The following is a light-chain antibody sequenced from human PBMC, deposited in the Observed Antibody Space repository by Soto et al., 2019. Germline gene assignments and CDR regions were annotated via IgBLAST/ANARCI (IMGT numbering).Light chain of an antibody. CDR3: SSYAGSNNFVV. CDR1: SSDVGGYNY. Sequence: QSALTQPPSASGSPGQSVTLSCTGTSSDVGGYNYVSWYQQHPGKAPKLMIYEVSKRPSGVPDRFSGSKSANTASLTVSGPQAEDEADYYCSSYAGSNNFVVFGGGTKVTVL. CDR2: EVS. V-gene: IGLV2-8*01. J-gene: IGLJ2*01.